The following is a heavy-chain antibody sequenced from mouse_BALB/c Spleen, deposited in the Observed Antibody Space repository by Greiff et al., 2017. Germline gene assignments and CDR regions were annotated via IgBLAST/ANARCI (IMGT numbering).Heavy chain of an antibody. D-gene: IGHD2-1*01. CDR3: ARRVIYYGNYGYAMDY. V-gene: IGHV4-1*02. Sequence: EVKLLESGGGLVQPGGSLKLSCAASGFDFSRYWMSWVRQAPGKGLEWIGEINPDSSTINYTPSLKDKFIISRDNAKNTLYLQMSKVRSEDTALYYCARRVIYYGNYGYAMDYWGQGTSVTVSS. J-gene: IGHJ4*01. CDR2: INPDSSTI. CDR1: GFDFSRYW.